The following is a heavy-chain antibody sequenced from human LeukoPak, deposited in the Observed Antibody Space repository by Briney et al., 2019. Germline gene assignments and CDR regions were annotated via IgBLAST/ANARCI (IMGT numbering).Heavy chain of an antibody. CDR1: GYTFTSYY. V-gene: IGHV1-46*01. J-gene: IGHJ4*02. CDR2: INPSGGST. Sequence: ASVKVSCKASGYTFTSYYMHWVRQAPGQGLEWMGIINPSGGSTSYAQKFQGRVTTTRDTSTSTVYMELSSLRSEDTAVYYCARVYCGGDCYSAHQLTSWGQGTLVTVSS. CDR3: ARVYCGGDCYSAHQLTS. D-gene: IGHD2-21*02.